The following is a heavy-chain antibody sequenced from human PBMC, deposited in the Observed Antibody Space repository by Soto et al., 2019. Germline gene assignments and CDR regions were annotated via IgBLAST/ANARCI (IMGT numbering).Heavy chain of an antibody. CDR2: IIPMFGTA. CDR1: GGTFSTYA. CDR3: XXXXXXXXXXXXXGYSG. Sequence: QVQLVQSGAEVKKPESSVKVSCKAPGGTFSTYAISWVRQAPXXGLEWMGGIIPMFGTANYAQRFQDRVTXXXXXXXXXXXXXXXXXXXXXXXXXXXXXXXXXXXXXXXXGYSGWGQGTLVTVSS. V-gene: IGHV1-69*05. J-gene: IGHJ4*02.